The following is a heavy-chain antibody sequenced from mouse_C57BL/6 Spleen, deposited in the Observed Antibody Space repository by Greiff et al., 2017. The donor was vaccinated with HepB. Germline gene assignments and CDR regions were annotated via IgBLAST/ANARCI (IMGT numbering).Heavy chain of an antibody. CDR2: INPSTGGT. J-gene: IGHJ3*01. D-gene: IGHD5-1*01. CDR1: GYSFTGYY. Sequence: EVQLQQSGPELVKPGASVKISCKASGYSFTGYYMNWVKQSPEKSLEWIGEINPSTGGTTYNQKFKAKATLTVDKSSSTAYMQLQSLTSGDSAVYYCASSTSWFAYWGQGTLVTGYA. CDR3: ASSTSWFAY. V-gene: IGHV1-42*01.